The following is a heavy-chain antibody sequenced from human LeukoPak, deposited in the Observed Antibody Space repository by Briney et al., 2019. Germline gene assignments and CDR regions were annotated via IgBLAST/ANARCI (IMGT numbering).Heavy chain of an antibody. CDR3: ARGWPIPTTHPIDY. V-gene: IGHV3-33*08. CDR1: GFTFTSYG. Sequence: GSLRLSCAASGFTFTSYGMHWVRQAPGKGLEWVAVIWYDGSNKYYADSVKGRFTISRDSSKNTLFLQMNSLRAEDTAVYYCARGWPIPTTHPIDYWGQGALVTVSS. J-gene: IGHJ4*02. CDR2: IWYDGSNK. D-gene: IGHD2-2*02.